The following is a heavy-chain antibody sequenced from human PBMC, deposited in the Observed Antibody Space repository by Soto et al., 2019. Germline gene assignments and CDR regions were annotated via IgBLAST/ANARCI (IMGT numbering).Heavy chain of an antibody. Sequence: GGSLRLSCAASGFTFSSYGMHWVRQAPGKGLEWVALISYDGSNTYYADSVKGRFTISRDNSKNTLYLQMNSLRAEDTAVYYCASAYSSGYYLDWGQGTLVTVSS. D-gene: IGHD3-22*01. J-gene: IGHJ4*02. CDR3: ASAYSSGYYLD. CDR2: ISYDGSNT. V-gene: IGHV3-30*03. CDR1: GFTFSSYG.